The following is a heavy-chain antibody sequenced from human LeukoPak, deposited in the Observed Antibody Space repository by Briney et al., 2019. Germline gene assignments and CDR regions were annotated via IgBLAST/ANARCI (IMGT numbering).Heavy chain of an antibody. CDR3: ARHEYSGSYYGLSWFDP. Sequence: SETLSLTRTVSGGSISSSGYYWGWIRQPPGKGLESIASIYYSGSTYYNPSLKSRVTISVDTSKNQLSLKLSSLTAADTAVYYCARHEYSGSYYGLSWFDPWGQGTLVTVSS. CDR2: IYYSGST. D-gene: IGHD1-26*01. V-gene: IGHV4-39*01. CDR1: GGSISSSGYY. J-gene: IGHJ5*02.